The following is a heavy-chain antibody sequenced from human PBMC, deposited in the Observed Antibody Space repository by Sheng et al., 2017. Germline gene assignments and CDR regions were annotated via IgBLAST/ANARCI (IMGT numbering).Heavy chain of an antibody. V-gene: IGHV4-39*07. D-gene: IGHD6-19*01. CDR3: ARDKSGQWLVPYGMDV. CDR2: SIIVGAP. Sequence: QLQLQESGPGLVKPSETLSLTCTVSGGSISSSSYYWGWIRQPQGRGWSGLGVSIIVGAPCTTRPQESSHHINRHVQEAVLPETELCDRADTAVYYCARDKSGQWLVPYGMDVWGQGAXVTVSS. J-gene: IGHJ6*02. CDR1: GGSISSSSYY.